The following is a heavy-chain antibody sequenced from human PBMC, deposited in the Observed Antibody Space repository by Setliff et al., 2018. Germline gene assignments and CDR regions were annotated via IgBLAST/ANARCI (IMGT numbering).Heavy chain of an antibody. V-gene: IGHV3-30*02. CDR2: ILYDGSNK. Sequence: GGSLRLSCAASGFTFSSYGMHWVRQAPGKGLEWVAFILYDGSNKYYADSLKGRFTISRDDSKKTLYLQMDSLRAEDTAVYYCAKRGDSSSWLEYWGQGTLVTVSS. J-gene: IGHJ4*02. D-gene: IGHD6-13*01. CDR1: GFTFSSYG. CDR3: AKRGDSSSWLEY.